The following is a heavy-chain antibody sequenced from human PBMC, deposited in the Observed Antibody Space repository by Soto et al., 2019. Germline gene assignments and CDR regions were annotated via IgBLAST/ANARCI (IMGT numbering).Heavy chain of an antibody. Sequence: QVPLVQSGAEVKKPGASVKVSCKASGYTFTSYTIHWVRQAPGQRLEWMGWINVGNGNTKFSENFQDRVTITRDTSASTAYMELSSLRSEDTAVYYCARDRYYGSGTYNYFDYWGQGTLVTVSS. V-gene: IGHV1-3*01. D-gene: IGHD3-10*01. CDR2: INVGNGNT. J-gene: IGHJ4*02. CDR3: ARDRYYGSGTYNYFDY. CDR1: GYTFTSYT.